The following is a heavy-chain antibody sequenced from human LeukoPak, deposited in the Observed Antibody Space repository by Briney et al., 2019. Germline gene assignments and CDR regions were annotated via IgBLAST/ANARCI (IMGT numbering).Heavy chain of an antibody. J-gene: IGHJ4*02. CDR2: IKSKTDGGTT. D-gene: IGHD3-22*01. CDR3: TTPAYDPKLYYFDY. CDR1: GFTFSNAW. V-gene: IGHV3-15*01. Sequence: SGGSLRLSCAASGFTFSNAWMSWVRQAPGKGLEWVGRIKSKTDGGTTDYAAPVKGRFTISRDDSKNTLYLQMNSLKTEDTAVYYCTTPAYDPKLYYFDYWGQGTLVTVSS.